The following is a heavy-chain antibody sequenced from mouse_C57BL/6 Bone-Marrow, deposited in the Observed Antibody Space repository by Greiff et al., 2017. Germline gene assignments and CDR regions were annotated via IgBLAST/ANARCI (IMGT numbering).Heavy chain of an antibody. V-gene: IGHV14-4*01. CDR3: TTVVHY. CDR2: IDPENGDT. Sequence: DVKLQESGAELVRPGASVKLSCTASGFNIKDDYMHWVKQRPEQGLEWIGWIDPENGDTEYASKFQGKATITADTSSHTAYLQLSSLTSEDTAVYYCTTVVHYWGQGTTLTVSS. CDR1: GFNIKDDY. D-gene: IGHD1-1*01. J-gene: IGHJ2*01.